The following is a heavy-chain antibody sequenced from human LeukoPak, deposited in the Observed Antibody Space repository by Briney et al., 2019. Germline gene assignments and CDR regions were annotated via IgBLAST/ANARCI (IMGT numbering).Heavy chain of an antibody. V-gene: IGHV3-21*01. CDR2: ITSDSSRI. J-gene: IGHJ4*02. CDR3: ARTYYYDHSAVFAY. CDR1: GFTFSSYT. Sequence: GGSLRLSCAASGFTFSSYTMNWVRQAPGKGLEWVSSITSDSSRINYADSVKGRFTISRDNAKNSLYLQMNSLGAEDTAVYYCARTYYYDHSAVFAYWGQGTLVTVSS. D-gene: IGHD3-22*01.